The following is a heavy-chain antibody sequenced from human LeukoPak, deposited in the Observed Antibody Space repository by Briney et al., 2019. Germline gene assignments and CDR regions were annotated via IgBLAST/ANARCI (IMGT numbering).Heavy chain of an antibody. V-gene: IGHV4-34*01. CDR1: GGSFSGYY. CDR2: INHSGST. CDR3: ARGPLFGY. J-gene: IGHJ4*02. Sequence: SETLSLTCAVYGGSFSGYYWSWIRQPPGKGLEWIGEINHSGSTNYNPSLKSRVTISVDTSKNQFSLKLSSVTAADTAVYYCARGPLFGYGGQGTLVTVSS.